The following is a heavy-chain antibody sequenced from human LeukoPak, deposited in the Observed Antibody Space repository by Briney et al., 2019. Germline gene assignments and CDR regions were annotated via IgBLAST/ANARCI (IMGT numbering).Heavy chain of an antibody. CDR2: ISWNSGSI. V-gene: IGHV3-9*01. CDR1: GFTFDDYA. Sequence: GGSLRLSCAASGFTFDDYAMRWVRQAPGKGLEWVSGISWNSGSIGYADSVKGRFTISRDNAKNSLYLQMNSLRAENTALYYCAKDYSYGSGTSDAFDIWGQGKMVTVSS. CDR3: AKDYSYGSGTSDAFDI. D-gene: IGHD3-10*01. J-gene: IGHJ3*02.